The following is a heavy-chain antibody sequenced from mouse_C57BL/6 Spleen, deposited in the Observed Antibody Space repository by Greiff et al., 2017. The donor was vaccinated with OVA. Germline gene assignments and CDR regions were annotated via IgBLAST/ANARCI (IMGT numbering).Heavy chain of an antibody. D-gene: IGHD2-3*01. V-gene: IGHV5-6*01. J-gene: IGHJ2*01. Sequence: EVKLVESGGDLVKPGGSLKLSCAASGFTFSSYGMSWVRQTPDKRLEWVATISSGGSYTYYPDSVKGRFTISRDNAKNTLYLQMSSLKSEETAMYYCASEGGLLQVDYCGQGTTLTVSS. CDR2: ISSGGSYT. CDR3: ASEGGLLQVDY. CDR1: GFTFSSYG.